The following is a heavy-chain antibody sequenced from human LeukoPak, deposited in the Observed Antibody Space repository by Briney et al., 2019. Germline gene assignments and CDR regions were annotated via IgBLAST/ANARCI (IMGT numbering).Heavy chain of an antibody. Sequence: SETLSLTCAVYGGSFSGYYWSWIRQPPGKGLEWIGYIHYSGSTNYNPSLKSRVTISVDTSKNQFSLKLSSVTAADTAVYYCARAGLGGGSYWTFSEMFDYWGQGTLVTVSS. V-gene: IGHV4-59*01. CDR2: IHYSGST. D-gene: IGHD1-26*01. CDR1: GGSFSGYY. J-gene: IGHJ4*02. CDR3: ARAGLGGGSYWTFSEMFDY.